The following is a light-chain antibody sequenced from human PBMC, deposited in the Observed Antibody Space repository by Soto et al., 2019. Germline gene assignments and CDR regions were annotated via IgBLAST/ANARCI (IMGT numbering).Light chain of an antibody. CDR1: QGISNY. CDR3: QQYNSYWT. V-gene: IGKV1-27*01. Sequence: DIQMTQSPSSLSASVGDRVTITCRASQGISNYLAWYQQKPGKVPKLLIYAASTLQSGVPSRFSGSGSGTDLTLTISSLQPEDVATYYCQQYNSYWTFGQGTKVDIK. CDR2: AAS. J-gene: IGKJ1*01.